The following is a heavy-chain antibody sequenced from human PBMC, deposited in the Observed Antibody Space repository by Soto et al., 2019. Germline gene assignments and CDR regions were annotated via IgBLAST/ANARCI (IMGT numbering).Heavy chain of an antibody. CDR3: ASRQTAIDYGMDV. D-gene: IGHD5-18*01. CDR2: INAYSGVT. V-gene: IGHV1-2*02. CDR1: GFTFFGYY. Sequence: ASVKVSCKASGFTFFGYYMHWVRQAPGQGLEWMGWINAYSGVTNYSQIFQGRVTMTRDTSIGTVYMDLSRLRSDDTAVYYCASRQTAIDYGMDVWGRGTTVTVSS. J-gene: IGHJ6*02.